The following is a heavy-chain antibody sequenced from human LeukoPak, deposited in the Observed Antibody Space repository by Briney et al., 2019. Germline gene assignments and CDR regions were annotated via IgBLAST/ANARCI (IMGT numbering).Heavy chain of an antibody. D-gene: IGHD2-15*01. Sequence: GRSLRLSCAASGFTFSSYGMHWVRQAPGKGLEWVAVIWYDGSNKYYADSVKGRFTISRDNSKNTLYLQMNSLRAEDTAVFYCARAGDCSGGSCYSGSRASPWYFDYWGQGTLVTVSS. CDR2: IWYDGSNK. V-gene: IGHV3-33*01. CDR1: GFTFSSYG. CDR3: ARAGDCSGGSCYSGSRASPWYFDY. J-gene: IGHJ4*02.